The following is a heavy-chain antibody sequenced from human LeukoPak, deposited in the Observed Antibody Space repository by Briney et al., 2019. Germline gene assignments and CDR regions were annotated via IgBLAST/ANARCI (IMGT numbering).Heavy chain of an antibody. V-gene: IGHV3-30*18. Sequence: PGRSLRLSCAASGFTFSSYGMHWVRQAPGKGLEWVAVISYDGSNKYYADSVKGRFTISRDNSKNTLYLQMNSLRAEDTAVYYCAKDFSNSLDYWGQGTLVTVSS. J-gene: IGHJ4*02. CDR1: GFTFSSYG. D-gene: IGHD3-3*01. CDR3: AKDFSNSLDY. CDR2: ISYDGSNK.